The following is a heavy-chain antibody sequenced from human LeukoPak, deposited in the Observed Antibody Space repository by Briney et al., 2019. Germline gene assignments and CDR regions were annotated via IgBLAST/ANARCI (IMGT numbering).Heavy chain of an antibody. CDR3: ANYGSGSYRFDP. Sequence: KPSETLSLTCTVSGGSISSYYWSWIRQPPGKGLEWIGYIYYSGSTNYNPSLKSRVTISVDTSKNQFSLKLSSVTAADTAVYYCANYGSGSYRFDPWGQGTLVTVSS. J-gene: IGHJ5*02. V-gene: IGHV4-59*12. D-gene: IGHD3-10*01. CDR1: GGSISSYY. CDR2: IYYSGST.